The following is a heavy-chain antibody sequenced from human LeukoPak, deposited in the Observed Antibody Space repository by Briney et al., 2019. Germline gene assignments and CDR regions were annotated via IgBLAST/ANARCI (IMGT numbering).Heavy chain of an antibody. V-gene: IGHV3-7*01. CDR3: ARDFWAYYYYGMDV. D-gene: IGHD2/OR15-2a*01. Sequence: RTGGSLRLSCAASGFTFSSYWMSWVRQAPGKGLEWVANIKQDGSEKYYVDSVKGRFTISRDNAKNSLYLQMNSLRAEDTAVYYCARDFWAYYYYGMDVWGQGTTVTVSS. J-gene: IGHJ6*02. CDR2: IKQDGSEK. CDR1: GFTFSSYW.